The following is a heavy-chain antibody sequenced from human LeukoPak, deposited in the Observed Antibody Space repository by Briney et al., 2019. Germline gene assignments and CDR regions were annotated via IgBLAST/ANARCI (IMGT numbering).Heavy chain of an antibody. Sequence: GGSLRLSCAASGFTFSGYAMNWVRQAPGKGLEWVSTISSSGGSTYYADSVKGRFTISRDNSKNTLYLQMNSLRAEDTAVYYCAKYPAQKTYYDILTGFNWFDPWGQGTLVTVSS. J-gene: IGHJ5*02. V-gene: IGHV3-23*01. D-gene: IGHD3-9*01. CDR3: AKYPAQKTYYDILTGFNWFDP. CDR2: ISSSGGST. CDR1: GFTFSGYA.